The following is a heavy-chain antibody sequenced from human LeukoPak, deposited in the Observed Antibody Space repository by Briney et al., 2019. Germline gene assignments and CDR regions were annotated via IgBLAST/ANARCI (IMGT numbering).Heavy chain of an antibody. Sequence: PGGSLRLSCAASGFTSSSYSMNWVRQAPGKGLEWVSYISSSSSTIYYADSVKGRFTISRDNAKNSLYLQMNSLRAEDTAVYYCARETPLHPFDYWGQGTLVTVSS. CDR2: ISSSSSTI. CDR3: ARETPLHPFDY. CDR1: GFTSSSYS. V-gene: IGHV3-48*01. D-gene: IGHD2-15*01. J-gene: IGHJ4*02.